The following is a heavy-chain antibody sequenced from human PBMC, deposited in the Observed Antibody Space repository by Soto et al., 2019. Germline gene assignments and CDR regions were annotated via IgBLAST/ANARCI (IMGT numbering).Heavy chain of an antibody. CDR1: GFTVTNAW. V-gene: IGHV3-15*07. Sequence: EVHLVESGGGLVKPGGSLRLSCAASGFTVTNAWMIWVRQAPGKGLEWVGRIKSEPDGGTTDYAAPVKGRFTISRDDSKNMVYLQMNSLKTGDTAVYYCTTCLTAAPRGFDPWGQGTLVTVSS. CDR2: IKSEPDGGTT. J-gene: IGHJ5*02. D-gene: IGHD2-21*02. CDR3: TTCLTAAPRGFDP.